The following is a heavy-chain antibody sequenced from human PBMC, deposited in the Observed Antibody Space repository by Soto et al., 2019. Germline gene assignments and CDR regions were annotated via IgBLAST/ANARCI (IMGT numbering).Heavy chain of an antibody. CDR3: ARGDYQYSIDY. J-gene: IGHJ4*02. Sequence: SETLSLTCTVSGDSMTSGDYSWSWIRQPPGKGLEWLGYIYRTGNTHYSPSLKSRVSTSQDRSKNQFSLELTSVTAADTAVYYCARGDYQYSIDYWGQGTLVTVSS. CDR1: GDSMTSGDYS. V-gene: IGHV4-30-2*01. CDR2: IYRTGNT. D-gene: IGHD2-2*01.